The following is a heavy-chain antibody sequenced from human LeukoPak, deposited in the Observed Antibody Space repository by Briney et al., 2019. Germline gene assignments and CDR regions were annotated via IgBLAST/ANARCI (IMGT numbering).Heavy chain of an antibody. J-gene: IGHJ3*02. CDR3: ARDYYDSSGYHDAFDI. D-gene: IGHD3-22*01. CDR2: TSAYNGNT. Sequence: ASVKVSCKASGYTFTSYGISWVRQAPGQGLEWMGWTSAYNGNTNYAQKLQGRVTMTTDTSTSTAYMELRSLRSDDTAVYYCARDYYDSSGYHDAFDIWGQGTMVTVSS. CDR1: GYTFTSYG. V-gene: IGHV1-18*01.